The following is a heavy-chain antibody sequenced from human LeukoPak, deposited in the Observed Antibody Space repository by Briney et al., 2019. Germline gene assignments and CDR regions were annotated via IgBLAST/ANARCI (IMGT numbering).Heavy chain of an antibody. CDR3: ARGTYFYGSGTLEMDV. Sequence: GGSLRLSCAASGFTFSTFSMNWVRQAPGKGLEWVSSISSSSSYMYYADSVKGRFTIFRDNAKNSLYLQMNSLRAEDTAVYYCARGTYFYGSGTLEMDVWGQGTTVTVSS. D-gene: IGHD3-10*01. CDR1: GFTFSTFS. CDR2: ISSSSSYM. V-gene: IGHV3-21*01. J-gene: IGHJ6*02.